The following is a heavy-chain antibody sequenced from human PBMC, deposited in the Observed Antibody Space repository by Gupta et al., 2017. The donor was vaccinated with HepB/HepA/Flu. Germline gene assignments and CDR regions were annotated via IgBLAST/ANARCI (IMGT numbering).Heavy chain of an antibody. J-gene: IGHJ3*02. CDR1: GSTFSNYA. CDR3: AKNLGSYTPLDAFDI. V-gene: IGHV3-23*01. Sequence: EVQLLESGGGLVQPGGSLRLSCAASGSTFSNYANTWVRQAPGKGLEWVSLISGSDTRTYYADSGKGRFTISRDNSKNTLYLQMNSLRAEDTAVYYWAKNLGSYTPLDAFDIWGQGTMVTVSS. CDR2: ISGSDTRT. D-gene: IGHD1-26*01.